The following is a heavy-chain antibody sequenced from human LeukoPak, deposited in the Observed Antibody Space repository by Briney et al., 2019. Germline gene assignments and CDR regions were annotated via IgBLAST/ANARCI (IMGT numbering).Heavy chain of an antibody. V-gene: IGHV3-48*01. D-gene: IGHD1-26*01. CDR3: ARGLGSYDY. CDR1: GFTFSSYS. CDR2: IISSSSTI. J-gene: IGHJ4*02. Sequence: GGSLRLSCAASGFTFSSYSMNWVRQAPGKGLEWVSYIISSSSTIYYADSVKGRFTISRDNAKNSLYLQMNSLRAEDTAVYYCARGLGSYDYWGQGTLVTVSS.